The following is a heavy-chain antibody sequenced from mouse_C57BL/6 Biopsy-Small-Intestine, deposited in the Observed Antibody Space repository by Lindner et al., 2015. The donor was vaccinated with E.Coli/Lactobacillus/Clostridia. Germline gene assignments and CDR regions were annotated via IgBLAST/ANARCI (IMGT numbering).Heavy chain of an antibody. CDR1: GYTFTEYT. J-gene: IGHJ2*01. CDR2: FYPGIISI. D-gene: IGHD2-4*01. CDR3: ARHERYDYALYYFDY. Sequence: VQLQESGAELVKPGASVKLSCKASGYTFTEYTIHWVKQRSGQGLEWIGWFYPGIISIKYNEKFKHKATLTADKSSSTVYMELSRLTSEDSAVYFCARHERYDYALYYFDYWGQGTTLTVSS. V-gene: IGHV1-62-2*01.